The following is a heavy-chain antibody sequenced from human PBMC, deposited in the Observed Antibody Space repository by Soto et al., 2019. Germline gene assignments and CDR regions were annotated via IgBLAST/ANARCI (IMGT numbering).Heavy chain of an antibody. Sequence: PSETPALNCTVSGDSINSDGHSWSWIPQPPGEALEWIGYIYQTGTTQYNPSLRSRVSISADRPKNPFSLHLTHVTAAGTAVYHCARSVFRPDLFSFPNWLYHWGKGT. CDR3: ARSVFRPDLFSFPNWLYH. CDR2: IYQTGTT. V-gene: IGHV4-30-2*01. D-gene: IGHD6-6*01. J-gene: IGHJ4*02. CDR1: GDSINSDGHS.